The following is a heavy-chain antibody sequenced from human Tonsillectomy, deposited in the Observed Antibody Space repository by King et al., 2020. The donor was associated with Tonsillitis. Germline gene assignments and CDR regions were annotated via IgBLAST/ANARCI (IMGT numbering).Heavy chain of an antibody. V-gene: IGHV3-23*04. CDR2: ISGSGGST. Sequence: VQLVESGGGLVQPGGSLRLSCAASGFTFSSYAMSWVRQAPGKGLEWVSAISGSGGSTYYADSVKGRFTISRDNSKNTLYLQMNSLRAEDTAVYYCAKANRHCSSTSCYDYYYYGMDVWGQGTTVTVSS. J-gene: IGHJ6*02. CDR3: AKANRHCSSTSCYDYYYYGMDV. CDR1: GFTFSSYA. D-gene: IGHD2-2*01.